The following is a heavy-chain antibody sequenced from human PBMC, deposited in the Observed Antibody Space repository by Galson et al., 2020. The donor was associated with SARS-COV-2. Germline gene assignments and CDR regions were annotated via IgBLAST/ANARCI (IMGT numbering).Heavy chain of an antibody. D-gene: IGHD3-22*01. CDR1: GFTFSTYT. V-gene: IGHV3-21*01. J-gene: IGHJ4*02. CDR2: ITSSSSYI. CDR3: ARDGISVIITDFDY. Sequence: GESLKISCAASGFTFSTYTMNWVRQAPGKGLEWVSSITSSSSYIYYADSVKCRFTISRDNAKNSLSLQMNSLRAEDTAVYYCARDGISVIITDFDYWGQGNLVTVSS.